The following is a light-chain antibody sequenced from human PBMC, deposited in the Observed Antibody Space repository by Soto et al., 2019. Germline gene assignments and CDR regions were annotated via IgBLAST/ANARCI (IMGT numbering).Light chain of an antibody. J-gene: IGLJ1*01. Sequence: QSVLTQPPSVSGAPGQRLTISCTGSSSNIGAGYDVHWYRQLPGTAPKLLIFADTKRPSGVPDRFSGSKSGTSASLAITGLQAEDAADYYCQSYDSSLSGLYVFGTGTKVTVL. CDR2: ADT. V-gene: IGLV1-40*01. CDR1: SSNIGAGYD. CDR3: QSYDSSLSGLYV.